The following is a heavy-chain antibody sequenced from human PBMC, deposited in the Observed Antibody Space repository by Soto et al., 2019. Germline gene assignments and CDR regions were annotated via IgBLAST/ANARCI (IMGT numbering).Heavy chain of an antibody. Sequence: ASVKVSCKASGYTFTSYDTNWVRQATGQGLEWMGWMNPNSGNTGYAQKFQGRVTMTRNTSISTAYMELSSLRSEDTAVYYCTGSSSSIDYYYMDVWGKGTTVTVSS. J-gene: IGHJ6*03. D-gene: IGHD6-6*01. CDR1: GYTFTSYD. CDR2: MNPNSGNT. V-gene: IGHV1-8*01. CDR3: TGSSSSIDYYYMDV.